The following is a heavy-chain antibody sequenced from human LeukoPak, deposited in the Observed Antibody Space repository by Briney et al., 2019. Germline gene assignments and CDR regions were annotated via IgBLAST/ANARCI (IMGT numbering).Heavy chain of an antibody. D-gene: IGHD4-17*01. CDR1: GFTFSSYR. Sequence: GGSLRLSCAASGFTFSSYRMNWVRQAPGKGVEWVSSISSSSSYIYYADSVKGRFTISRDNAKNSLYLQMNSLGAEDTAVYYCARAGGYGETRGDYWGQGTLVTVSS. CDR2: ISSSSSYI. J-gene: IGHJ4*02. CDR3: ARAGGYGETRGDY. V-gene: IGHV3-21*01.